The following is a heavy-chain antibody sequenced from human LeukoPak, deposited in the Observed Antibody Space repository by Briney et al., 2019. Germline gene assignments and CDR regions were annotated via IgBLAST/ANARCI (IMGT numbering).Heavy chain of an antibody. D-gene: IGHD1-26*01. J-gene: IGHJ4*02. CDR2: INPDGSKE. Sequence: GGSLRLSCAASGFSISGYWMDWVRQAPGRGLEWVAKINPDGSKESYVDSVKGRFTISRDNAKGSLYLEMNSLRAEDTAVYYCARAKWELYDYWGQGTLVTVSS. CDR1: GFSISGYW. CDR3: ARAKWELYDY. V-gene: IGHV3-7*01.